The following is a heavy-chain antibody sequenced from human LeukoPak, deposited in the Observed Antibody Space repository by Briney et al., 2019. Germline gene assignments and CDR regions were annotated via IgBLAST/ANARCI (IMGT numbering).Heavy chain of an antibody. J-gene: IGHJ4*02. CDR3: ARGRRITIFGVVPGYYSDY. V-gene: IGHV1-8*01. CDR2: MNPNSGNT. D-gene: IGHD3-3*01. Sequence: ASVKVTCKASGYTFTSYDINWVRQATGQGLEWMGWMNPNSGNTGYAQKFQGRVTMTRNTSISTAYMELSSLRSEDTAVYYCARGRRITIFGVVPGYYSDYWGQGTLVTVSS. CDR1: GYTFTSYD.